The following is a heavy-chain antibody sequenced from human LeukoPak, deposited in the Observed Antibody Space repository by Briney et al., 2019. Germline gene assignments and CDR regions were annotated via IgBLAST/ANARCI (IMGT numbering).Heavy chain of an antibody. CDR1: GFTFTDYI. V-gene: IGHV3-21*01. CDR3: ARYYLETSGYSPFFDY. J-gene: IGHJ4*02. Sequence: GGSLRLSCAASGFTFTDYIFTWVRQAPGKGLEWVSSISSSGSNIYYVDSMKGRFTVSRDNAKNSLYLQMNSLRAEDTAVYYCARYYLETSGYSPFFDYWGQGTLVTVSS. CDR2: ISSSGSNI. D-gene: IGHD5-12*01.